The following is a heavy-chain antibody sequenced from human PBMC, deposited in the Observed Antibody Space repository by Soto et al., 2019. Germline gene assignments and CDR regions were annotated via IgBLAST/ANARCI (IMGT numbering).Heavy chain of an antibody. CDR1: GFTFSSYA. J-gene: IGHJ1*01. D-gene: IGHD2-15*01. CDR3: AKEHCSGGSCRKYFQH. CDR2: ISGSGGST. V-gene: IGHV3-23*01. Sequence: GGSLRLSCAASGFTFSSYAMSWVRQAPGKGLEWVSAISGSGGSTYYADSVEGRFTISRDNSKNTLYLQMNSLRAEDTAVYYCAKEHCSGGSCRKYFQHWGQGTLVTVSS.